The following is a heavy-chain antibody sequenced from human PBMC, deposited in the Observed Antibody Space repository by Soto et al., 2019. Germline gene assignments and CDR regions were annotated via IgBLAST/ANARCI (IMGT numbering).Heavy chain of an antibody. CDR2: ISYDGSNK. J-gene: IGHJ4*02. Sequence: ESGGGVVQPRRSLRLSCAASGFTFSSYGMHWVRQAPGKGLEWVAVISYDGSNKYYADSVKGRFTISRDNSKNTLYLQMNSLRAEDTAVYYCANDGDFDYWGQGTLVTVSS. CDR3: ANDGDFDY. CDR1: GFTFSSYG. D-gene: IGHD4-17*01. V-gene: IGHV3-30*18.